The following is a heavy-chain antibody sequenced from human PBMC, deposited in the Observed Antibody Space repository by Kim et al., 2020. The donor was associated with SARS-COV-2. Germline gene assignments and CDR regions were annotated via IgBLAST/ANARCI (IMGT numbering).Heavy chain of an antibody. CDR2: FSSSSNDT. CDR1: GFTFSDYY. V-gene: IGHV3-11*06. Sequence: GGSLRLSCAASGFTFSDYYMSWIRQAPGKGLEWVSYFSSSSNDTQYADSVKGRFTISRDNAKKSLYLEMTGLRAEDTAVYYCARAGPEGQHYYYCFWGQGPVDSVST. D-gene: IGHD3-16*01. J-gene: IGHJ1*01. CDR3: ARAGPEGQHYYYCF.